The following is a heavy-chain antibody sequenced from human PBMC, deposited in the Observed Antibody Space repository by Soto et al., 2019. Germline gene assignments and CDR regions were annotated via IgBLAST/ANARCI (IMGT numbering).Heavy chain of an antibody. D-gene: IGHD3-22*01. J-gene: IGHJ4*02. CDR3: ARNWDYYDSSGYIDY. CDR2: ISYDGSNK. V-gene: IGHV3-30-3*01. Sequence: GGSLRLSCAASGFTFSSYAMHWVRQAPGKGLEWVAVISYDGSNKYYADSVKGRFTISRDNSKNTLYLQMNSLRAEDTAVYYYARNWDYYDSSGYIDYWGQGTLVTVSS. CDR1: GFTFSSYA.